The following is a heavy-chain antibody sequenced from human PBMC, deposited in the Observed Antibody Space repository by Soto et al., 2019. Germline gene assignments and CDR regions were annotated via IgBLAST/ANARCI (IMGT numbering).Heavy chain of an antibody. D-gene: IGHD3-9*01. V-gene: IGHV2-5*02. Sequence: ITLKESGPPLVKPTQTLTLTCSFSGFSRNATGVGVGWVRQPPGLALEWLSMVYWDDDKHYSASLRSRLTMTKDTSKSQVVLTMTNMYPVETATYYCATLTGSHWGQGALVTVSS. CDR3: ATLTGSH. CDR1: GFSRNATGVG. J-gene: IGHJ4*02. CDR2: VYWDDDK.